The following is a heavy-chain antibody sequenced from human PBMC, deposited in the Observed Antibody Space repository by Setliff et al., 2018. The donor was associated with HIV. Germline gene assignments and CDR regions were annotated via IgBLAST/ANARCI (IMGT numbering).Heavy chain of an antibody. CDR2: IYNSGRA. CDR3: ARGGYGYSSDYFDF. CDR1: GVSISSQY. J-gene: IGHJ4*02. Sequence: SETLSLTCAVSGVSISSQYWSWIRQPPEKGLEWIGYIYNSGRAFYNPSLKSQISISLDSSKNQFSLKLNSVTAADTAVYYCARGGYGYSSDYFDFWGQGALVTVSS. V-gene: IGHV4-59*06. D-gene: IGHD4-4*01.